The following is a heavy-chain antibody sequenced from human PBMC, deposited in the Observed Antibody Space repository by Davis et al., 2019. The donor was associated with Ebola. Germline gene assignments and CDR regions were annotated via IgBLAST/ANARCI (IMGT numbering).Heavy chain of an antibody. J-gene: IGHJ4*02. D-gene: IGHD6-13*01. Sequence: AASVKVSCKASEYTFTSYDITWVRQAPGQGLEWMGWISPYNGNTDSIQKLQGRVTMTTDTSTSTAYMELRSLTSDDTAVYYCARNGAAAGTGFDYWGQGTLVTVSS. V-gene: IGHV1-18*01. CDR2: ISPYNGNT. CDR1: EYTFTSYD. CDR3: ARNGAAAGTGFDY.